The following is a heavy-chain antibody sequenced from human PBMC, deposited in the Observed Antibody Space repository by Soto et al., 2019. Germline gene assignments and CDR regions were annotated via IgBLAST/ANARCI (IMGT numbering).Heavy chain of an antibody. CDR3: AAEGGYDNPLYYSSGMDV. J-gene: IGHJ6*02. Sequence: GASVKVSCKASGFTFTSSAVQWVLQARGQRLEWIGWIVVGSGNTNYAQKFQERVTITRDMSTSTAYMELSSLRSEDTAVYYCAAEGGYDNPLYYSSGMDVWGQGTTVTVSS. CDR2: IVVGSGNT. V-gene: IGHV1-58*01. CDR1: GFTFTSSA. D-gene: IGHD5-12*01.